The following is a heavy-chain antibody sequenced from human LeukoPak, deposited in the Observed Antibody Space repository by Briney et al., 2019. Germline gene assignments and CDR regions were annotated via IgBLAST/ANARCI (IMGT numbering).Heavy chain of an antibody. D-gene: IGHD3-10*01. CDR1: GYTFTSYA. CDR2: INAGNGNT. CDR3: AGDGAYYDSGSYYNNYFDY. V-gene: IGHV1-3*01. Sequence: ASVKVSCKASGYTFTSYAMHWVRQAPGQRLEWMGWINAGNGNTKYSQKFQGRVTVTRDTSASTAYMELSSLRSEDTAVYYCAGDGAYYDSGSYYNNYFDYWGQGTLVTVSS. J-gene: IGHJ4*02.